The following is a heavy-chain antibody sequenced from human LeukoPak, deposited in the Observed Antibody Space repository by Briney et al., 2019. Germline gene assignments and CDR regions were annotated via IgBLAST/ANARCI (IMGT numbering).Heavy chain of an antibody. CDR2: INLDGSQK. CDR1: GFTVFNYW. D-gene: IGHD2-15*01. CDR3: ASLAAGDY. Sequence: PGGSLRLSCAASGFTVFNYWMSWVRPAPGKGLEWVANINLDGSQKYYVDSLKGRFTISRDNAKNSLYLQMSSLRAEDTAVYYCASLAAGDYWGQGTLVTVSS. J-gene: IGHJ4*02. V-gene: IGHV3-7*01.